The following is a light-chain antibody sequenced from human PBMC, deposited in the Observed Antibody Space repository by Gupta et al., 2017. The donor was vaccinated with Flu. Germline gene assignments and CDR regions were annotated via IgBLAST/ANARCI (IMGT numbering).Light chain of an antibody. CDR2: NDN. Sequence: WYQHLPGTAPRLLIYNDNQRPSGVPDRFSGSKSGTSASLAIGGLQSEDEADYYCAAWDDSLTALSADGSLTGLWVFGGGTKLNVL. J-gene: IGLJ3*02. CDR3: AAWDDSLTALSADGSLTGLWV. V-gene: IGLV1-44*01.